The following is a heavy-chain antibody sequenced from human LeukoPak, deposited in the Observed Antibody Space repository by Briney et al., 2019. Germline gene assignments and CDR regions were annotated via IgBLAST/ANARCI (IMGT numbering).Heavy chain of an antibody. CDR3: ARDYHGSGSYPFDY. CDR1: GFTFSSYS. J-gene: IGHJ4*02. V-gene: IGHV3-21*01. D-gene: IGHD3-10*01. CDR2: ISSSSSYI. Sequence: GGSLRLSRAASGFTFSSYSMNWVRQAPGKGLEWVSSISSSSSYIYYADSVKGRFTISRDNAKNSLYLQMNSLRAEDTAVYYCARDYHGSGSYPFDYWGQGTLVTVSS.